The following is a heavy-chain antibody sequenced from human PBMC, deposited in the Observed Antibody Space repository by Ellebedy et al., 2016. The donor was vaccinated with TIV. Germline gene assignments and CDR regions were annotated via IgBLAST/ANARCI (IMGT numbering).Heavy chain of an antibody. V-gene: IGHV1-2*02. Sequence: AASVKVSCKASGYTFTGYYMHWVRQAPGQGLEWMGWINPNTGDTNFARKFQGRVTMTRDTSINTAYMELTSLRFDDTAVYYCTRANTGTSLGWFDPWGQGTLVTVSS. CDR1: GYTFTGYY. CDR3: TRANTGTSLGWFDP. D-gene: IGHD1-26*01. J-gene: IGHJ5*02. CDR2: INPNTGDT.